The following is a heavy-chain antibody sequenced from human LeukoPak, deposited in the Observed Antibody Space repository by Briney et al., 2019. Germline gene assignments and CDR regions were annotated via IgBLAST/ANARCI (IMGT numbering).Heavy chain of an antibody. Sequence: PGGSLRLSCACSGFTFSNYEMNWARQAAGKGLEYVSAISRDGGRTYYANSVKGRFTISRDNSKNTLYLQMGSLRAEDMAVYYCARVDPGSGYYLLEYWGQGTLVTVSS. CDR2: ISRDGGRT. CDR3: ARVDPGSGYYLLEY. CDR1: GFTFSNYE. V-gene: IGHV3-64*01. D-gene: IGHD2/OR15-2a*01. J-gene: IGHJ4*02.